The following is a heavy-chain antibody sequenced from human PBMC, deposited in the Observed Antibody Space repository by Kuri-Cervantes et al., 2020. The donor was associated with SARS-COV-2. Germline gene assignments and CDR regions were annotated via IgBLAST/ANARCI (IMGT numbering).Heavy chain of an antibody. J-gene: IGHJ4*02. Sequence: GESLKISCEVSGFLFSASAMHWVRQAPGKGLEWVSFISNRGNYIYYADSMKGRFTISRDNAKNSLYLQINSLRAEDTAVYYCARDYSGADYWGQGTLVTVSS. CDR1: GFLFSASA. D-gene: IGHD1-26*01. CDR3: ARDYSGADY. V-gene: IGHV3-21*01. CDR2: ISNRGNYI.